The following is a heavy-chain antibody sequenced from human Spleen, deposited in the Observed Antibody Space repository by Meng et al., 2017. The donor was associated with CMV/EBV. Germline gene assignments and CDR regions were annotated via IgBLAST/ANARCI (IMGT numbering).Heavy chain of an antibody. Sequence: GGSLRLSCAASGFTFSNYGMHWVRQPPGKGLEWVTFIRYDGSNEYYADSVKGRFTISRDNAKNTLYLQMNSLRAEDTAVYYCARDTRETSPDYYDSSGYYYYYGMDVWGQGTTVTVSS. CDR2: IRYDGSNE. V-gene: IGHV3-30*02. CDR1: GFTFSNYG. CDR3: ARDTRETSPDYYDSSGYYYYYGMDV. D-gene: IGHD3-22*01. J-gene: IGHJ6*02.